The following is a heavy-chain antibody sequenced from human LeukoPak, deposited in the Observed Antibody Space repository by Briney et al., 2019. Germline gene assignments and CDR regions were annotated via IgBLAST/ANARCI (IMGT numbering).Heavy chain of an antibody. V-gene: IGHV1-69*13. CDR3: ARALTLFESTPSQPDYYYGMDV. CDR2: IIPIFGTA. Sequence: VKVSCKASGGTFSSYAISWVRQAPGQGLEWMGGIIPIFGTANYAQKFQGRVTITADESTSTAYMELSSLRSEDTAVYYCARALTLFESTPSQPDYYYGMDVWGQGTTVTVSS. D-gene: IGHD1-14*01. CDR1: GGTFSSYA. J-gene: IGHJ6*02.